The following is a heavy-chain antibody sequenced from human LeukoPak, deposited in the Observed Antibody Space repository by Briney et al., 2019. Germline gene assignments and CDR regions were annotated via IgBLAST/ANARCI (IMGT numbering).Heavy chain of an antibody. CDR2: ISYDGSNK. V-gene: IGHV3-30*04. J-gene: IGHJ4*02. D-gene: IGHD3-9*01. Sequence: GRSLRLSCAASGFTFSSYAMHWVRQAPGKGLEWVAVISYDGSNKYYADSVKGRFTISGDNSKNTLYLQMNSLRAEDTAVYYCARSRSDFDWLLYADYWGQGTLVTVSS. CDR3: ARSRSDFDWLLYADY. CDR1: GFTFSSYA.